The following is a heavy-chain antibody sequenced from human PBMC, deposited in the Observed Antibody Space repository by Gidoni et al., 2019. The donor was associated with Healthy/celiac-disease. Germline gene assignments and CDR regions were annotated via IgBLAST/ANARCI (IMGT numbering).Heavy chain of an antibody. CDR1: GGSISRSSYY. J-gene: IGHJ5*02. CDR3: ARGVSSSWYNWFDP. D-gene: IGHD6-13*01. CDR2: IYYSGST. V-gene: IGHV4-39*01. Sequence: QLQLQESGPGLVKPSETLSLTCTVSGGSISRSSYYWGWIRQPPGKGLEWIGSIYYSGSTYYNPSLKSRVTISVDTSKNQFSLKLSSVTAADTAVYYCARGVSSSWYNWFDPWGQGTLVTVSS.